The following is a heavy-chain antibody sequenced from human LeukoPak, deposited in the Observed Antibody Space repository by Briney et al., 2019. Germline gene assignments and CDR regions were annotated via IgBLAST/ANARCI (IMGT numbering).Heavy chain of an antibody. D-gene: IGHD3-22*01. CDR1: GFTFTSYA. J-gene: IGHJ4*02. Sequence: GGSLRLSCAASGFTFTSYAMNWVRQAPGKGLEWVSAISGSGGGTYYADSVKGRFTISRDNSKNTLFLLMSSLGADDTAVYYCVRDTSGYAEFDYWGQGTLVTVSS. CDR2: ISGSGGGT. CDR3: VRDTSGYAEFDY. V-gene: IGHV3-23*01.